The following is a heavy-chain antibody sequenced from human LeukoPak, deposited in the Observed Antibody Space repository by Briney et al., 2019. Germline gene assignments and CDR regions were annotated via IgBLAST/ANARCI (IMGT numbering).Heavy chain of an antibody. V-gene: IGHV1-69*04. Sequence: SVKVSCKASGGTFSSYAISWVRQAPGRGLEWMGRIILILGVANYAQKFQGRVTITADKSTSTAYMELSSLRSEDTAVYYCARGPRIGVGAKQGTDYWGQGTLVTVSS. D-gene: IGHD1-26*01. CDR2: IILILGVA. J-gene: IGHJ4*02. CDR3: ARGPRIGVGAKQGTDY. CDR1: GGTFSSYA.